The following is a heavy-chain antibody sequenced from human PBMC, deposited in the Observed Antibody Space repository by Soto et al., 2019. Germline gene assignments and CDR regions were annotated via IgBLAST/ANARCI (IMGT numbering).Heavy chain of an antibody. Sequence: SETLCLTCTVSGGSISSYYWSWIRQPPGKGLEWIGYIYYSGSTNYNPSLKSRVTISVDTSRNQFSLKVSSVTAADTAVYYCARPQHTSSSLSDYYGMAVWGQGPTVTVSS. V-gene: IGHV4-59*01. D-gene: IGHD6-6*01. CDR2: IYYSGST. CDR1: GGSISSYY. CDR3: ARPQHTSSSLSDYYGMAV. J-gene: IGHJ6*02.